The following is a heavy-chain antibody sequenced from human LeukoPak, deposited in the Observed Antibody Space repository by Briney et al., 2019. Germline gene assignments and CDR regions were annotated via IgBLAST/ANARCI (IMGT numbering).Heavy chain of an antibody. Sequence: GESLKISCKGSGYSFTSYWISWVRQMPGKGLEWMGRIDPSDSYTSYSPSFQGHVTISADKSVSTVYLQWSSLEASDTAMYYCARHGRGLGQLLFNWLDPWGQGTQVTVSS. CDR2: IDPSDSYT. J-gene: IGHJ5*02. D-gene: IGHD3-10*01. CDR1: GYSFTSYW. V-gene: IGHV5-10-1*01. CDR3: ARHGRGLGQLLFNWLDP.